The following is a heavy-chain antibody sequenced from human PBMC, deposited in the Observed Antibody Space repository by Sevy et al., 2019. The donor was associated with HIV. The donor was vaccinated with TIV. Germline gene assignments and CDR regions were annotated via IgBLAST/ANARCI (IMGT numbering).Heavy chain of an antibody. CDR3: ARRGNYYGDAFDF. CDR1: GFTFSNYG. D-gene: IGHD3-10*01. J-gene: IGHJ3*01. Sequence: GGSLRLSCAAFGFTFSNYGMTWVRQAPGKGLEWVSSVSGSGGKRYNEDSVKGRFTITKDNSKNTLYLQMNSLRAEDTAVYYCARRGNYYGDAFDFWGQGTVVTVSS. V-gene: IGHV3-23*01. CDR2: VSGSGGKR.